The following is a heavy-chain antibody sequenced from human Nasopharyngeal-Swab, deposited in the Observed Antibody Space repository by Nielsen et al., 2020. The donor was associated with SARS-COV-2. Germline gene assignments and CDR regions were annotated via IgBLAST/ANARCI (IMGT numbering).Heavy chain of an antibody. CDR1: GDSIAYSTFY. V-gene: IGHV4-39*01. J-gene: IGHJ4*02. CDR3: VRSSSWYYFDY. D-gene: IGHD6-13*01. Sequence: SETLSLTCTVSGDSIAYSTFYWGWIRQPPGKGREWIGNISYNGNTYQNPSLKSRLTISVDKSKNQFSLQLSSVTAADTAVYYCVRSSSWYYFDYWAQGTQVTVSS. CDR2: ISYNGNT.